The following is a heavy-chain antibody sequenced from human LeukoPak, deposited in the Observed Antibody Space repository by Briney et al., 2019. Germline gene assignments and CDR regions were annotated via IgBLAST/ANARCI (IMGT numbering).Heavy chain of an antibody. CDR1: GFTFSIYA. Sequence: GGSLRLSCAASGFTFSIYAMRWVRQAPGRGLEWVSAISGSVGSKYCADSVKGRFTLSRDNSNNTLYLQMNSLRAEDTAVYYCAKDGIGGSYYPNDYYYGMDVWGQGTTVTVSS. CDR2: ISGSVGSK. V-gene: IGHV3-23*01. CDR3: AKDGIGGSYYPNDYYYGMDV. J-gene: IGHJ6*02. D-gene: IGHD1-26*01.